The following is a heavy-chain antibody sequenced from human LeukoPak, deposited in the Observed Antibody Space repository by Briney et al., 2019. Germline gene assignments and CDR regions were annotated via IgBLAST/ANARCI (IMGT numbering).Heavy chain of an antibody. V-gene: IGHV4-59*01. D-gene: IGHD3-22*01. J-gene: IGHJ6*02. CDR3: ARVASGVVAPTVGGKSGMDV. CDR1: GGSISSYY. CDR2: IYYSGST. Sequence: SETLSLTCTVSGGSISSYYWSWIRQPPGKGLEWIGYIYYSGSTNYNPSLKSRVTISVDTSKNQFSLKLSSVTAADTAVYYCARVASGVVAPTVGGKSGMDVWGQGTTVTVSS.